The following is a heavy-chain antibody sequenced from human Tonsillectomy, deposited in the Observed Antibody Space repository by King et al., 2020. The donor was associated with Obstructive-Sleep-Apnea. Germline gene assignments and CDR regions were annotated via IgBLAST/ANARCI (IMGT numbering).Heavy chain of an antibody. CDR1: VFTFCSYA. D-gene: IGHD2-15*01. J-gene: IGHJ3*02. CDR3: ARDRGYCSGGSCYPGAFDI. CDR2: ISYVGSNK. Sequence: VQLVEAGGVVVQPGRSLRLSCAASVFTFCSYAIHWVRQAPGKGVEWVAVISYVGSNKYYAESVKGLFTTSRDNSKNTLYLQMNSLRAEDTAVYYCARDRGYCSGGSCYPGAFDIWGQGTMVTVSS. V-gene: IGHV3-30-3*01.